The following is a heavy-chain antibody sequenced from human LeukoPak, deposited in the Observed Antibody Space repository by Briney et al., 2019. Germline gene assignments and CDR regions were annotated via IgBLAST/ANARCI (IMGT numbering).Heavy chain of an antibody. Sequence: SVKVSCKASGGTFSSYAISWVRQAPGQGLEWMGGIIPVFGTANYAQKFQGRVTITTDESTSTAYMELSSLRSEDTAVYYCARAQEMATMRGWYFDLWGRGTLVTVSS. CDR3: ARAQEMATMRGWYFDL. J-gene: IGHJ2*01. V-gene: IGHV1-69*05. D-gene: IGHD5-24*01. CDR1: GGTFSSYA. CDR2: IIPVFGTA.